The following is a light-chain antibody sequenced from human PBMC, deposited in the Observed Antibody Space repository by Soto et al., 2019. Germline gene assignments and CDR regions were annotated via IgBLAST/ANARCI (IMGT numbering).Light chain of an antibody. J-gene: IGKJ5*01. CDR3: QQRSNWRPIT. Sequence: EIVMTQSPATLSVSPGERATLSCRASQSVSSNLAWYQQKPGQAPRLLIYDASNRATGSPARFSGSGSGTDFTLTISSLEPEDFAVYYCQQRSNWRPITFGQGTRLEIK. CDR2: DAS. V-gene: IGKV3-11*01. CDR1: QSVSSN.